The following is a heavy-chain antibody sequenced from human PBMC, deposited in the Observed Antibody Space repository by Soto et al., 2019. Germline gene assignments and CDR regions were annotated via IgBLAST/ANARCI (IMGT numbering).Heavy chain of an antibody. J-gene: IGHJ6*02. CDR2: TYYRSKWYN. V-gene: IGHV6-1*01. CDR1: GDSVSSNSAA. D-gene: IGHD6-19*01. Sequence: SQTLSLTCAISGDSVSSNSAAWNWIRQSPSRGLEWLGRTYYRSKWYNDYAVSVKSRITINPDTSKNQFSLQLNSVTPEDTAVYYCARGGGYSSGWYLGEYYYYYGMDVWGQGTTVTVSS. CDR3: ARGGGYSSGWYLGEYYYYYGMDV.